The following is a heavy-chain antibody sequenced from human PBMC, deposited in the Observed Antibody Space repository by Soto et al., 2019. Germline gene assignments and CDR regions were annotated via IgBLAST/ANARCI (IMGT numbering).Heavy chain of an antibody. V-gene: IGHV1-3*01. CDR2: INAGNGNT. Sequence: ASVKVSCKASGYTFTSYAMHWVRQAPGQRLEWMGWINAGNGNTKYSQKFQGRVTITRDTSASTAYMELSSLRSEDTAVYYCARDFWSGSPPMNYYYYMDVWGKGTTVTVSS. D-gene: IGHD3-3*01. J-gene: IGHJ6*03. CDR3: ARDFWSGSPPMNYYYYMDV. CDR1: GYTFTSYA.